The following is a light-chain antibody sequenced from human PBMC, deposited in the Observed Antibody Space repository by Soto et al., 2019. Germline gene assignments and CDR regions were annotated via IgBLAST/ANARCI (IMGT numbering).Light chain of an antibody. CDR1: KLGDKF. CDR2: QDT. J-gene: IGLJ3*02. CDR3: QAWDSSTVG. Sequence: SYELTQPPSVSVSPGQTASITCSGDKLGDKFVCWYQHKPGQSPMLVIYQDTKRPSGIPERFSGSNSGNTATLTISGTHAMDEADYYCQAWDSSTVGFGGGTQLTVL. V-gene: IGLV3-1*01.